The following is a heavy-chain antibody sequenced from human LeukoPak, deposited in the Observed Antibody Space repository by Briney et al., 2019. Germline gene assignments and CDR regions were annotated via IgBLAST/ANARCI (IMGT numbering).Heavy chain of an antibody. Sequence: SETLSLTCTVSGGSISSGYYWGWTRQPPGKGLEWIGNIHHSGSTYYNPSLKSRVTISVDTSKNQLSLKLSSVTAADTAVYYCARVAAGIGFFQHWGQGTLVTVSS. CDR2: IHHSGST. D-gene: IGHD6-13*01. V-gene: IGHV4-38-2*02. CDR3: ARVAAGIGFFQH. CDR1: GGSISSGYY. J-gene: IGHJ1*01.